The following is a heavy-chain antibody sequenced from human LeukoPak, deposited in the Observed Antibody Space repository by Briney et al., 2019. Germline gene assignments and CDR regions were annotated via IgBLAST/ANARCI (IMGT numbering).Heavy chain of an antibody. CDR1: GFTFSNNY. D-gene: IGHD4-23*01. CDR2: IYSGDNT. Sequence: PGGSLRLSCAASGFTFSNNYMSWVRQAPGKGLQWVSVIYSGDNTYYSDSVKGRFTISRDNSKNTLYLQMNSLRAEDTAVYYCARLSYGGFDCWGQGTLVTVSS. J-gene: IGHJ4*02. V-gene: IGHV3-53*01. CDR3: ARLSYGGFDC.